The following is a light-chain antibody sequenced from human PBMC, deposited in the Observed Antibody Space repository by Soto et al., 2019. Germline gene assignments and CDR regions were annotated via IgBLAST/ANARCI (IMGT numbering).Light chain of an antibody. Sequence: EIVLTQSPGTLCLSPGERVTLSCRASQSVSSSYLAWYQQKPGQAPSLLIYGASSRATGILDRFSGSWSGTDFTLTISRLEPEDFAVYYCQQYGSSPKTFGQGTKREIK. J-gene: IGKJ2*01. CDR2: GAS. CDR3: QQYGSSPKT. V-gene: IGKV3-20*01. CDR1: QSVSSSY.